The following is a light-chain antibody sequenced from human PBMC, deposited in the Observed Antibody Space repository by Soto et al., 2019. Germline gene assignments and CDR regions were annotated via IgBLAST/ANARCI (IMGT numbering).Light chain of an antibody. CDR1: RIVSSRY. CDR2: GAS. J-gene: IGKJ1*01. Sequence: EIVLTQSPGTLSLSPRERATLSCRIIRIVSSRYLAWYQQKPGQATRLLIYGASTRAIGIPDRFSGSGSGTDFTLTISRLEPEDFAVYYCQQYGTSFWTFGQGTKVDI. CDR3: QQYGTSFWT. V-gene: IGKV3-20*01.